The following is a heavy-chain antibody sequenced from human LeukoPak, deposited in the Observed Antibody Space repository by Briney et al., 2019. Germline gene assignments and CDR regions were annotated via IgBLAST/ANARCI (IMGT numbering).Heavy chain of an antibody. CDR3: ARSHSVWTSFDY. D-gene: IGHD3/OR15-3a*01. CDR2: IYYSGST. V-gene: IGHV4-59*13. J-gene: IGHJ4*02. CDR1: SGSISSYY. Sequence: SETLSLTCTVSSGSISSYYWSWIRQPPGAGLEWIGYIYYSGSTNYNPSLKSRVTISVDTSKNQFSLKLNSVTAADTAVYYCARSHSVWTSFDYWGQGTLATVSS.